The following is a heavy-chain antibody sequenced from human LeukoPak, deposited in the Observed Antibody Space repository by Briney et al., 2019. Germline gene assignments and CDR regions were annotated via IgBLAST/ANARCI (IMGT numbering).Heavy chain of an antibody. D-gene: IGHD4-17*01. V-gene: IGHV1-2*06. CDR2: INPNSGGT. J-gene: IGHJ5*02. CDR1: GYTFTGYY. Sequence: ASVKVSCKASGYTFTGYYMHWVRQAPGQGLEWMGRINPNSGGTNYAQKFQGRVTMTRDTSISPAYMELSRLRSDDTAVYYCARVNYGNTWFDPWGQGTLVTVSS. CDR3: ARVNYGNTWFDP.